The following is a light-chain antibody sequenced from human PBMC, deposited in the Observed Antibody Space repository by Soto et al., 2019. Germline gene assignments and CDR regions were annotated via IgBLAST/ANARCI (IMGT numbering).Light chain of an antibody. Sequence: DIQMTQSPSTLSASVGDRVIITCRASQSISSWLAWYQQKPGKAPNLLIYRVSTLKSGIPSRYSRSGSGTEFTRTIRSLQPHDFATYYCQQYDRASWTFGPGAKVEIK. J-gene: IGKJ1*01. V-gene: IGKV1-5*03. CDR3: QQYDRASWT. CDR2: RVS. CDR1: QSISSW.